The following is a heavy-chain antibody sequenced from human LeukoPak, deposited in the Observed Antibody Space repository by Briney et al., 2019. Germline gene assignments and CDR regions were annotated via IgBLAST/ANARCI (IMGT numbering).Heavy chain of an antibody. Sequence: PSETLSLTCAVYGGSFGGYYWSWIRQPPGKGLEWIGEINHSGSTTYNPSLKSRVTISADTSKNQFSLKLSSVTAADTAVYYCAAVALVAWLFDPWGQGTLVTVSS. J-gene: IGHJ5*02. CDR1: GGSFGGYY. CDR3: AAVALVAWLFDP. D-gene: IGHD3-3*02. CDR2: INHSGST. V-gene: IGHV4-34*01.